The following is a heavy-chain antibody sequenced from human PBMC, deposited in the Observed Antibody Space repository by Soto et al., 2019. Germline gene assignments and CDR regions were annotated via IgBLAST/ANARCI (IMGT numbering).Heavy chain of an antibody. Sequence: EVQLLETGGGVVQPGGSLRLSSAASVFTFSSYAMSWVRHAPGKGLEWGSAISCSGGSTYYADSVKGLFTISRDNSKNPPYLQKNRLRAEHTAVYYCAKVDHQIRARTAGQSWGQESLVTVS. CDR3: AKVDHQIRARTAGQS. J-gene: IGHJ5*02. V-gene: IGHV3-23*01. CDR1: VFTFSSYA. D-gene: IGHD6-25*01. CDR2: ISCSGGST.